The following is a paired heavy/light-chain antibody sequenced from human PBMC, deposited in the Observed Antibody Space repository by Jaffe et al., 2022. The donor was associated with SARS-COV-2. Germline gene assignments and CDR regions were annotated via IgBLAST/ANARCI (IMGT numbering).Heavy chain of an antibody. Sequence: EMQLVESGGGLVQPGGSLRLSCAASGFTFSTYAMSWVRQAPGKGLEWVSYISGGGDSTYSADSVKGRFTISRDNSKNTQFLEMNSLRAEDTAVYYCAKMDGTDGYRDAFDVWGQGTVVTVSS. CDR1: GFTFSTYA. V-gene: IGHV3-23*04. CDR3: AKMDGTDGYRDAFDV. D-gene: IGHD2-21*01. J-gene: IGHJ3*01. CDR2: ISGGGDST.
Light chain of an antibody. J-gene: IGKJ4*01. CDR1: QSVTIN. V-gene: IGKV3-15*01. CDR3: QQYSNRPLT. Sequence: EIVMTQSPATLSVSPGERATLSCRASQSVTINLAWYQHKPGQAPRLLFYGASTRATGVPARFSGSGSGTEFTLTISSLQSEDFAVYYCQQYSNRPLTFGGGTKVEIK. CDR2: GAS.